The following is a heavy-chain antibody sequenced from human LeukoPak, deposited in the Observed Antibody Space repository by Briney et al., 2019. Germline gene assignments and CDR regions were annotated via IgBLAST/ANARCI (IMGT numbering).Heavy chain of an antibody. CDR2: IKQDGSEK. V-gene: IGHV3-7*01. CDR3: VRDRAYFDSSGFYNLDY. J-gene: IGHJ4*02. Sequence: PGGSLRLSCASSGFTFSDYWMNWVRQAPGKGLEWVANIKQDGSEKYYVDSVKGRFTISRDNAKNSLYLQMNSLRAEDTAVYYCVRDRAYFDSSGFYNLDYWGQGTLVTVSS. D-gene: IGHD3-22*01. CDR1: GFTFSDYW.